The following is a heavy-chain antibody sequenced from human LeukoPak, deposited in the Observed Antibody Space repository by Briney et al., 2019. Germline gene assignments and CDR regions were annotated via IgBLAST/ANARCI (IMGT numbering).Heavy chain of an antibody. CDR1: GFASSSDT. D-gene: IGHD2-2*01. V-gene: IGHV3-23*01. J-gene: IGHJ6*03. Sequence: GRSLRLSCAASGFASSSDTMGAGPEAPGEGLGRGSAITGSVGATYSAASAKGRFTISRDNSKSPLCLQMNSLRAEDTAVYYCAKDTCSSTSCYFIYYYYMDVWGKGTTVTVSS. CDR3: AKDTCSSTSCYFIYYYYMDV. CDR2: ITGSVGAT.